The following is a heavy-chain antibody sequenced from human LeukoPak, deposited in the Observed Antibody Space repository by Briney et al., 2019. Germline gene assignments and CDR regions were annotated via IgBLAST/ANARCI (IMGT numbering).Heavy chain of an antibody. J-gene: IGHJ4*02. CDR3: TSRFYYASGSPPFDF. CDR2: IKSKTDGGTT. Sequence: GGSLRLSYAASGFSLSNAWINWVRQAPGKGLEWVGRIKSKTDGGTTEYAAPVKGRFTISRDDSKNTLYLQMDSLKTEDTAVYYCTSRFYYASGSPPFDFWGQGTLVTVSS. D-gene: IGHD3-10*01. CDR1: GFSLSNAW. V-gene: IGHV3-15*01.